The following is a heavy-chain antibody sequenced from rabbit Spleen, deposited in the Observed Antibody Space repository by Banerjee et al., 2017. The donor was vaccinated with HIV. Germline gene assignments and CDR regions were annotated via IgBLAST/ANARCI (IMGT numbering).Heavy chain of an antibody. CDR1: GFTISSSYW. CDR3: ARADTGWYLISRLDL. D-gene: IGHD7-1*01. J-gene: IGHJ3*01. Sequence: QEQLEESGGGLVQPEGSLTLTCKASGFTISSSYWICWVRQAPGKGLEWIACIYTTNSYTWYASWVNGRFTISRSTSLNTVTLQLNSLTAADTATYFCARADTGWYLISRLDLWGPGTLVTVS. V-gene: IGHV1S43*01. CDR2: IYTTNSYT.